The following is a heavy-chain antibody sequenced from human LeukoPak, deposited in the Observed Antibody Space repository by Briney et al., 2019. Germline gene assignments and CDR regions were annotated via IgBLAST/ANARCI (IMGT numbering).Heavy chain of an antibody. Sequence: SQTLSLTCAISGDSVSSNSAACKSIRQSPSRGLEWLGRTYYRSKWHNNYALSVKSRITINPDTSKNQFSLQLNSVTPEDTAVYYCARTRGYVDYWGQGTLVTVSS. CDR2: TYYRSKWHN. V-gene: IGHV6-1*01. J-gene: IGHJ4*02. CDR3: ARTRGYVDY. CDR1: GDSVSSNSAA. D-gene: IGHD3-10*01.